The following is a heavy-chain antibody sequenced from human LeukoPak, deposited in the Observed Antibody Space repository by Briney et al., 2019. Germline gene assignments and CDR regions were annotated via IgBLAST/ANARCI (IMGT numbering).Heavy chain of an antibody. Sequence: GGSLRLSCAASGFTFSSYAMSWVRQAPGKGLEWVSAISGSGGSTYYADSVKGRFTISRDNSKNTLYLQMNSLRAEDTAVYYCASSVLTPELKWFDFDYWGQGTLVTVSS. CDR1: GFTFSSYA. D-gene: IGHD3-22*01. J-gene: IGHJ4*02. V-gene: IGHV3-23*01. CDR2: ISGSGGST. CDR3: ASSVLTPELKWFDFDY.